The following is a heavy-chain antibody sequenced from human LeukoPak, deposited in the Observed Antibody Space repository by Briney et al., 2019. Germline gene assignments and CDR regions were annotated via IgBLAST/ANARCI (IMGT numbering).Heavy chain of an antibody. Sequence: GESLKISCKGSGYSFTSYWIGWVRQMPGKGLEWMGIIYPGDSDTRYSPSFQGQVTISADKSISTAYLQWSSLKASDTAMYYCARFPCGGACYSGYFDYWGQGTLVTVSS. CDR2: IYPGDSDT. V-gene: IGHV5-51*01. D-gene: IGHD2-21*02. CDR1: GYSFTSYW. CDR3: ARFPCGGACYSGYFDY. J-gene: IGHJ4*02.